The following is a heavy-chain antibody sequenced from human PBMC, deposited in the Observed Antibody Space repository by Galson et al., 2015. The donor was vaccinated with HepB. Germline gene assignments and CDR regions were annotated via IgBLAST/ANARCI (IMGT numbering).Heavy chain of an antibody. Sequence: SETLSLTCAVYGGSFSGYYWSWIRQPPGKGLEWIGEINHSGSTNYNPSLKSRVTISVDTSKNQFSLKLSSVTAADTAVYYCARGRGYGSDTGWFDPWGQGTLVTVSS. CDR2: INHSGST. J-gene: IGHJ5*02. CDR1: GGSFSGYY. CDR3: ARGRGYGSDTGWFDP. V-gene: IGHV4-34*01. D-gene: IGHD2-15*01.